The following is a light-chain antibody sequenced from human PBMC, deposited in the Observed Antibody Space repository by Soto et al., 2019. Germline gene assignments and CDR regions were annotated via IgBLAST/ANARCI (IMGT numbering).Light chain of an antibody. CDR2: EGS. Sequence: QSVLTQPASVSGFPGQSITISCTGTSRDVGNYNLVSWYQQPPGKAPKLMIYEGSKRPSGVSNRFSGSKSGNTASLIISGLQAVDEADYYCCSLAAGSRHVFGTGTKVTVL. CDR3: CSLAAGSRHV. V-gene: IGLV2-23*01. CDR1: SRDVGNYNL. J-gene: IGLJ1*01.